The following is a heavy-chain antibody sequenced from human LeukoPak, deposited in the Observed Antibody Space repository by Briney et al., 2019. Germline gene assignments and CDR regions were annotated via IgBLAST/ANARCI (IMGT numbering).Heavy chain of an antibody. J-gene: IGHJ4*02. V-gene: IGHV3-30*02. CDR1: GFTFSDYG. CDR3: AQKGGPGLAVYRDYLDS. Sequence: PGGSLSLSCAASGFTFSDYGMHWVRQAPGKGLNWVAFIRDDGSQQVYADSVKGRFTISRDKSKSTLYLQMNSLTNEDTAVYYCAQKGGPGLAVYRDYLDSWGQGTLVIVSS. D-gene: IGHD6-19*01. CDR2: IRDDGSQQ.